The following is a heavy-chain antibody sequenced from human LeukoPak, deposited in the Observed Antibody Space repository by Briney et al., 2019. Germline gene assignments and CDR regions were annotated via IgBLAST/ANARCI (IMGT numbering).Heavy chain of an antibody. CDR1: GFTFSNYR. V-gene: IGHV3-30-3*01. J-gene: IGHJ4*02. CDR3: ARDKGAYGDYRPLDY. Sequence: GGSLRLSCAASGFTFSNYRMHWVRQAPGKGLEWVAVISYDGSNKYYADSVKGRFTISRDNSKNTLYLQMNSLRAEDTAVYYCARDKGAYGDYRPLDYWGQGTLVTVSS. CDR2: ISYDGSNK. D-gene: IGHD4-17*01.